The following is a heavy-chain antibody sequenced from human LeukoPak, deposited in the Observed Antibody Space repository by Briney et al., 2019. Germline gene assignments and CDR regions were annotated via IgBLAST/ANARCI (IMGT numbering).Heavy chain of an antibody. Sequence: PGGSLRLSCGASGFTFTSYWMSWVRQAPGKGLEWVANIKEDGSEKYYVDSVKGRCTISRDNAKRPRDLQMNSLRAEDTAVYYCASAPGYSGSYLLDYWGQGTLVTVSS. D-gene: IGHD1-26*01. V-gene: IGHV3-7*01. CDR2: IKEDGSEK. J-gene: IGHJ4*02. CDR3: ASAPGYSGSYLLDY. CDR1: GFTFTSYW.